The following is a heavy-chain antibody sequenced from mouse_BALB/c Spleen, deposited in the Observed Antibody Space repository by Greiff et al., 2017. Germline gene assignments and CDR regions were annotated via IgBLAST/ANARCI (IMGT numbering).Heavy chain of an antibody. Sequence: QVQLQQPGAELVKPGASVKLSCKASGYTFTSYWMHWVKQRPGQGLEWIGEINPSNGRTNYNEKFKSKATLTVDKSSSTAYMQLSSLTSEDSAVYYCARPAGFAYWGQGTLVTVSA. J-gene: IGHJ3*01. V-gene: IGHV1S81*02. CDR3: ARPAGFAY. D-gene: IGHD1-2*01. CDR1: GYTFTSYW. CDR2: INPSNGRT.